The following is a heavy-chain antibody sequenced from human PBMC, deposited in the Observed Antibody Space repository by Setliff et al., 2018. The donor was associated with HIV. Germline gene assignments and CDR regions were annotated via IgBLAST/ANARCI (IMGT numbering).Heavy chain of an antibody. J-gene: IGHJ3*02. CDR1: GGSVGSGSYY. V-gene: IGHV4-61*01. Sequence: SETLSLTCTVSGGSVGSGSYYWSWLRQSPGKGLEWIGYIYYSGSTTYNPTLKSRFTISRDNFRNTVELQMNNLRPEDTAVYYCAKDGDYRSGDYDAFDIWGQGTMVTVSS. D-gene: IGHD6-25*01. CDR3: AKDGDYRSGDYDAFDI. CDR2: IYYSGST.